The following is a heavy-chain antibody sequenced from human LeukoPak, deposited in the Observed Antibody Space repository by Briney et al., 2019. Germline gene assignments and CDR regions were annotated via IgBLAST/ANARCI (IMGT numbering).Heavy chain of an antibody. CDR1: GGSISSSSYY. CDR3: ARPSVQLLFGIDY. J-gene: IGHJ4*02. CDR2: IYYSGST. V-gene: IGHV4-39*01. D-gene: IGHD2-2*01. Sequence: SETLSLTCTVSGGSISSSSYYWGWIRQPPGKGLEWIGSIYYSGSTYYNPSLKSRVTISVDTSKNQFSLKLSSVTAADTAVYYCARPSVQLLFGIDYWGQGTLVTVSS.